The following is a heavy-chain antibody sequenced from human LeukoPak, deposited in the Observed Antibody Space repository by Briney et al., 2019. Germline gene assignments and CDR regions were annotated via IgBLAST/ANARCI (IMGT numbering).Heavy chain of an antibody. CDR2: ISSSGSTI. CDR1: GFTFISYE. J-gene: IGHJ4*02. V-gene: IGHV3-48*03. CDR3: ARVYGDSIDY. Sequence: GGSLRLSCAASGFTFISYEMNWVRQAPGKGLEWVSYISSSGSTIYYADSVKGRFTISRDNAKNSLYLQMNSLRAEDTAVYYCARVYGDSIDYWGQGTLVTVSS. D-gene: IGHD4-17*01.